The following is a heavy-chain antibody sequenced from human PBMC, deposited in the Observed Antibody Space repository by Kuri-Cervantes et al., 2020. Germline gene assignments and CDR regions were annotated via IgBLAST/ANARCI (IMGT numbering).Heavy chain of an antibody. Sequence: GESLKIFCAASGFTFSSYAMHWVRQAPGKGLEWVAVISYDGSNKYYADSVKGRFTISRDNSKNTLYLQMSSLRAEDTAVYYCARGDSSSWFDYYYYGMDVWGQGTTVTVSS. CDR2: ISYDGSNK. J-gene: IGHJ6*02. V-gene: IGHV3-30-3*01. CDR1: GFTFSSYA. D-gene: IGHD6-13*01. CDR3: ARGDSSSWFDYYYYGMDV.